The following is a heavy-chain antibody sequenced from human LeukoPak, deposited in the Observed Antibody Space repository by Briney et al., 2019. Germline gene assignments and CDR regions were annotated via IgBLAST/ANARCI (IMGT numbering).Heavy chain of an antibody. CDR3: ARDRGYSYGSGVYYFDY. Sequence: SVKVSCKASGGTFSSYAISWARQAPGQGLEWMGGIIPIFGTANYAQKFQGRVTITADESTSTAYMELSSLRSEDTAVYYCARDRGYSYGSGVYYFDYWGQGTLVTVSS. J-gene: IGHJ4*02. CDR2: IIPIFGTA. D-gene: IGHD5-18*01. CDR1: GGTFSSYA. V-gene: IGHV1-69*13.